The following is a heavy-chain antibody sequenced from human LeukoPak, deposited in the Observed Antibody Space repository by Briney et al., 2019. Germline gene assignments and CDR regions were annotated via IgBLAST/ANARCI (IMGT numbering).Heavy chain of an antibody. CDR2: ISSSGSTI. D-gene: IGHD5-24*01. CDR1: GFTFSSYG. V-gene: IGHV3-48*04. CDR3: ARGEMATPRGAYYGMDV. J-gene: IGHJ6*02. Sequence: GGSLRLSCAASGFTFSSYGMHWVRQAPGKGLEWVSYISSSGSTIYYADSVKGRFTISRDNARNSLYLQMNSLRAEDTAVYYCARGEMATPRGAYYGMDVWGQGTTVTVSS.